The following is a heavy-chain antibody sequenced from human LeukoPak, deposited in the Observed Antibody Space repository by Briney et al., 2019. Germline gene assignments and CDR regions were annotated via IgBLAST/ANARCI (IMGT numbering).Heavy chain of an antibody. Sequence: SVKVSCKASGGTFSSYAISRVRQAPGQGLEWMGRIIPIFGTANYAQKFQGRVTITTDESTSTAYMELSSLRSEDTAVYYCARDVRYSSGWDYYYYMDVWGKGTTVTVSS. CDR3: ARDVRYSSGWDYYYYMDV. CDR1: GGTFSSYA. J-gene: IGHJ6*03. CDR2: IIPIFGTA. V-gene: IGHV1-69*05. D-gene: IGHD6-19*01.